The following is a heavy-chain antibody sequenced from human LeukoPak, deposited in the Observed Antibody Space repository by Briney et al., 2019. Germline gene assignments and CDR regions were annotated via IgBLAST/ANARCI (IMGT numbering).Heavy chain of an antibody. CDR3: AKMSGDCSTTTCSNFDY. CDR2: IVGSGGAT. Sequence: GGSLRLSCAASGFTFSSYAMSWVRQAPGKGLEWVSRIVGSGGATYYEDSVKGRFTISRDNSKNTVYLQMNSLRAEDTAVYYCAKMSGDCSTTTCSNFDYWGQGTLVTVSS. V-gene: IGHV3-23*01. CDR1: GFTFSSYA. J-gene: IGHJ4*02. D-gene: IGHD2-2*01.